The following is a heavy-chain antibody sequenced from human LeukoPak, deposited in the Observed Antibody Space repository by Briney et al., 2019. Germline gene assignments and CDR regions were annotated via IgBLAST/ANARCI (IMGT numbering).Heavy chain of an antibody. CDR3: AGGITMVRGTNWFDP. Sequence: SETLSLTCAVYGGSFSGYYWSWIRQPPGKGLEWIGEINHSGSTNYNPSLKSRVTISVDTSKNQFSLKLSFVTAADTAVYYCAGGITMVRGTNWFDPWGQGTLVTVSS. J-gene: IGHJ5*02. D-gene: IGHD3-10*01. CDR1: GGSFSGYY. V-gene: IGHV4-34*01. CDR2: INHSGST.